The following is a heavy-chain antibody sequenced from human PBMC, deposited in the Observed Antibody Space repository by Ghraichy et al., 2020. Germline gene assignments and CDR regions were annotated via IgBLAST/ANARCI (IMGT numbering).Heavy chain of an antibody. CDR3: ARDGGEEGLCY. CDR2: IYYSGST. V-gene: IGHV4-30-4*01. CDR1: GGSISSGDYY. J-gene: IGHJ4*02. D-gene: IGHD2-21*01. Sequence: SETLSLTCTVSGGSISSGDYYWSWIRQPPGKGLEWIGYIYYSGSTYYNPSLKSRVTISVDTSKNQFSLKLSSVTAADTAVYYCARDGGEEGLCYWGQGTLVTVSS.